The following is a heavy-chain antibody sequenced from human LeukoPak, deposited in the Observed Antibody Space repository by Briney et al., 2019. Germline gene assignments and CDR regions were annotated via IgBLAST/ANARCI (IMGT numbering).Heavy chain of an antibody. CDR1: GVSFSDYY. CDR2: INHSRST. CDR3: ARGPTTVTNVLFDY. V-gene: IGHV4-34*01. J-gene: IGHJ4*02. Sequence: KTSETLSLTCAVYGVSFSDYYWSWIRQPPGKGLEWIGEINHSRSTNYNPSLKSRVTISVGTSKNQFSLKLSSVTAADTAVYYCARGPTTVTNVLFDYWGQGTLVTVSS. D-gene: IGHD4-17*01.